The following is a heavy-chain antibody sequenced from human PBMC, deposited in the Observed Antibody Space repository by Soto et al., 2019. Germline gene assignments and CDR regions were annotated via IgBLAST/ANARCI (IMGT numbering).Heavy chain of an antibody. Sequence: GGSLRLSCAASGFTFSSYSMNWVRHAPGKGLEWVSSISSSSSYIYYADSVKGRFTISRDNAKNSLYLQMNSLRAEDTAVYYCARDKSVVPARSWWFDPWGQGTLVTVSS. J-gene: IGHJ5*02. CDR1: GFTFSSYS. CDR2: ISSSSSYI. D-gene: IGHD2-2*01. CDR3: ARDKSVVPARSWWFDP. V-gene: IGHV3-21*01.